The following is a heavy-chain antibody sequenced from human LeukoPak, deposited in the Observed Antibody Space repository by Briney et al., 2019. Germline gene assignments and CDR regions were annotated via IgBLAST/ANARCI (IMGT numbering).Heavy chain of an antibody. CDR2: ISAYNGNT. CDR3: ARWKIPPNLAYDILTGYSGTGGAFDI. V-gene: IGHV1-18*04. J-gene: IGHJ3*02. D-gene: IGHD3-9*01. Sequence: GASVKVSCKASGYTFTSYGISWVRQAPGQGLEWMGWISAYNGNTNYAQKLQGRVTMTTDTSTSTAYMELRSLRSDDTAVYYCARWKIPPNLAYDILTGYSGTGGAFDIWGQGTMVTVSS. CDR1: GYTFTSYG.